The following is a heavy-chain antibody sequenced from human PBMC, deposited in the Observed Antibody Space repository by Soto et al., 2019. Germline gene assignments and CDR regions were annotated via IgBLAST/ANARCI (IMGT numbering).Heavy chain of an antibody. CDR1: GGSISSYY. CDR2: IYYSGST. Sequence: SETLSLTCTVSGGSISSYYWSWIRQPPGKGLEWIGYIYYSGSTNYNPSLKSRVTISVDTSKNQFSLKMNSVTAADTAVYYCARGHDFWSGFSYFDYWGQGTLVTVSS. J-gene: IGHJ4*02. CDR3: ARGHDFWSGFSYFDY. D-gene: IGHD3-3*01. V-gene: IGHV4-59*01.